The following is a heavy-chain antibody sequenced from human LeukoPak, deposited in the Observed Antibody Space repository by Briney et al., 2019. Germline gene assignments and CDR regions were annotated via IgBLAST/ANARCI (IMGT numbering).Heavy chain of an antibody. CDR3: ARTHDYGPYYYYYYMDV. D-gene: IGHD4-17*01. CDR2: ISYDRSNK. V-gene: IGHV3-30*01. CDR1: GFTFSSYA. Sequence: GGSLRLSCAASGFTFSSYAMHWVRQAPGKGLEWVAVISYDRSNKYYADSVKGRFTISRDNSKNTLYLQMNSLRAEDTAVYYCARTHDYGPYYYYYYMDVWGKGTTVTVSS. J-gene: IGHJ6*03.